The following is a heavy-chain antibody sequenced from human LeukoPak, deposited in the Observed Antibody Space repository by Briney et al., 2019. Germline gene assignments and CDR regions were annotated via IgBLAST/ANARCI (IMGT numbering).Heavy chain of an antibody. J-gene: IGHJ4*02. CDR3: AKDQYSSSYYFDY. CDR2: IRYDGSNK. Sequence: GGSLRLSCAASGFTFSSYGMHWVRQAPGKGLEWVAFIRYDGSNKYYTDSVKGRFTISRDNSKNTLYLQMNSLRAEDTAVYNCAKDQYSSSYYFDYWGQGTLVTVSS. CDR1: GFTFSSYG. V-gene: IGHV3-30*02. D-gene: IGHD6-6*01.